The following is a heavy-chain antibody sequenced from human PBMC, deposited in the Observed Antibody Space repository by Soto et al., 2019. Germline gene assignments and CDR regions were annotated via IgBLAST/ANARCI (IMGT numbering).Heavy chain of an antibody. Sequence: ASVKVSCKASGYTFTSYGISWVRQAPGQGLEWMGWISAYNGNTNYAQKLQGRVTMTTDTSTSTAYMELRSLRSDDTAVYYCARGKYDFWSGLTDYYYYGMDVWGQGATVTVSS. CDR2: ISAYNGNT. V-gene: IGHV1-18*01. J-gene: IGHJ6*02. CDR3: ARGKYDFWSGLTDYYYYGMDV. D-gene: IGHD3-3*01. CDR1: GYTFTSYG.